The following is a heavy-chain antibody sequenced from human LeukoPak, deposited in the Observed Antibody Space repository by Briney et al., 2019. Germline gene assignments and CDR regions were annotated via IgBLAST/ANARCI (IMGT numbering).Heavy chain of an antibody. V-gene: IGHV3-23*01. Sequence: GGSRRLSCAASGFTFSSYSLSLVRHPPGNGLEWAPGMSGSGGREYCAGSVMGRFTVSRDSSKSTLYLQMNNLRAEDTAVYCCAKVGDGYNYPLDYWGQGTLVTVSS. CDR2: MSGSGGRE. CDR3: AKVGDGYNYPLDY. D-gene: IGHD5-24*01. J-gene: IGHJ4*02. CDR1: GFTFSSYS.